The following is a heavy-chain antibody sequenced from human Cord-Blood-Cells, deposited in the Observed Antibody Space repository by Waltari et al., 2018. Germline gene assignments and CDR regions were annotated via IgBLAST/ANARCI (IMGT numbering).Heavy chain of an antibody. Sequence: QVQLVQSGAEVKKPGASVKVSCKASGYTFTSYDINWVRQAPGQGLEWMGWMNPNSGNTGYAQKFQGRVTITKNTSISTAYMELSSLRSEDTAVYYCARGRSGCSSTSCYNYGMDVWGQGTTVTVSS. CDR1: GYTFTSYD. V-gene: IGHV1-8*03. CDR3: ARGRSGCSSTSCYNYGMDV. J-gene: IGHJ6*02. D-gene: IGHD2-2*02. CDR2: MNPNSGNT.